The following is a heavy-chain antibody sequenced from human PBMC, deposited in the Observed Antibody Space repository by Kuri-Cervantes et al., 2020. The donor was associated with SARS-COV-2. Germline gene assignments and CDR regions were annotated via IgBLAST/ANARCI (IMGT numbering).Heavy chain of an antibody. Sequence: GGSLRLSCAASGFTFSSYGMHWARQAPGKGLEWVAVIWYDGSNKYYADSVKGRFTISRDNSKNTLYLQMNSLRAEDTAVYYRARPFTRDYYYYYGMDVWGQGTTVTVSS. CDR2: IWYDGSNK. V-gene: IGHV3-33*01. J-gene: IGHJ6*02. CDR1: GFTFSSYG. CDR3: ARPFTRDYYYYYGMDV.